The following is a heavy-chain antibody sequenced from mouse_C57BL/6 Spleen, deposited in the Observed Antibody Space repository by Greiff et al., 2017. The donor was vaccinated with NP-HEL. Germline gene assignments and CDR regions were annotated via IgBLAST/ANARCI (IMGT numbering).Heavy chain of an antibody. D-gene: IGHD1-1*01. Sequence: VQLQQSGAELVKPGASVKMSCKASGYTFTSYWITWVKQRPGQGLEWIGDIYPGSGSTNYNEKFKSKATLTVDPSSSTAYMQLSSLTSEDSAVYYCSSEDYYDSSLYAMDYWGQGTSVTVSS. CDR2: IYPGSGST. V-gene: IGHV1-55*01. CDR1: GYTFTSYW. CDR3: SSEDYYDSSLYAMDY. J-gene: IGHJ4*01.